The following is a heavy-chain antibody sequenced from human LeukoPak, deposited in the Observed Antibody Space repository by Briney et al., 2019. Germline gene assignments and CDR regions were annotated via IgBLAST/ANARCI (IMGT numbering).Heavy chain of an antibody. Sequence: PGGSLRLSCAASGFTFSSYAMSWVRQAPGKGLEWVSAISGSGGSTYYADSVKGRFTISRDNSKNTLYLQMNSLRAEDTAVYYCAKARYNWNDAGVDYWGQGTLVTVSS. D-gene: IGHD1-20*01. CDR2: ISGSGGST. CDR3: AKARYNWNDAGVDY. V-gene: IGHV3-23*01. J-gene: IGHJ4*02. CDR1: GFTFSSYA.